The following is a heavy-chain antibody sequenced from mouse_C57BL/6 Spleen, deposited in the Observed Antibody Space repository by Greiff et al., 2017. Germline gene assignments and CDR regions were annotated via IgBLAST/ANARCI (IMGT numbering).Heavy chain of an antibody. CDR2: ISYDGSN. V-gene: IGHV3-6*01. Sequence: EVQLQESGPGLVKPSQSLSLTCSVTGYSITSGYYWNWIRQFPGNKLEWMGYISYDGSNNYNPSLKNRISITRDTSKNQFFRKLNSVTTEDTATYFCARDLDYYGSSPWFAYWGQGTLVTVSA. CDR1: GYSITSGYY. D-gene: IGHD1-1*01. J-gene: IGHJ3*01. CDR3: ARDLDYYGSSPWFAY.